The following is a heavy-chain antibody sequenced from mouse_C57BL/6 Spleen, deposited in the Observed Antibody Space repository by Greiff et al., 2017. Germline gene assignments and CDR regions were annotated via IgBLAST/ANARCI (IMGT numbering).Heavy chain of an antibody. D-gene: IGHD1-1*02. CDR2: IYPGDGDT. V-gene: IGHV1-80*01. CDR1: GYAFSSYW. Sequence: VQLQESGAELVKPGASVKISCKASGYAFSSYWMNWVKQRPGKGLEWIGQIYPGDGDTNYNGKFKGKATLTADKSSSTAYMQLSSLTSEDSAVYFCARGGSYYAMDYWGQGTTLTVSS. J-gene: IGHJ2*01. CDR3: ARGGSYYAMDY.